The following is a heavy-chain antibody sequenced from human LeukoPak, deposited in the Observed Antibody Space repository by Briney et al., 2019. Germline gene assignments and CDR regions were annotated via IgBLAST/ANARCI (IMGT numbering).Heavy chain of an antibody. Sequence: GGSLRLSCAASGFPFSSSAMSWVRQAPEKGLEFVSGIYENGGTTYYADSVKGRFSISRDNSKNTLYLQMDSLRGEDTAVYYCAKDFRIGYSAHFDYWGQGALVTVSS. D-gene: IGHD2-21*01. CDR2: IYENGGTT. CDR1: GFPFSSSA. V-gene: IGHV3-23*01. CDR3: AKDFRIGYSAHFDY. J-gene: IGHJ4*02.